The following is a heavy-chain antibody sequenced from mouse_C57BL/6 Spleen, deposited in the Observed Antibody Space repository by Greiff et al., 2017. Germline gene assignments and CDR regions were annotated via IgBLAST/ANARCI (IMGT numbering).Heavy chain of an antibody. V-gene: IGHV1-54*01. CDR2: INPGSGGT. CDR3: AKETAMDY. Sequence: VQLQQSGAELVRPGTSVKVSCKASGYAFNNYLIEWVKQRPGQGLEWIGVINPGSGGTNYNEKFKGKATLTADKSSSTAYMQLSSLTSEDSAVYFCAKETAMDYWGQGTSVTVSS. CDR1: GYAFNNYL. J-gene: IGHJ4*01.